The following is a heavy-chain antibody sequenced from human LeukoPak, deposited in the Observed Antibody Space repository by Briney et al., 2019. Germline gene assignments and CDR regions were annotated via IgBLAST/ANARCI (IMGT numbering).Heavy chain of an antibody. D-gene: IGHD3-3*01. J-gene: IGHJ4*02. CDR1: GYTFTGYY. V-gene: IGHV1-2*02. CDR3: ARSRPYYDFWSGYSTASFDY. Sequence: ASVKVSCKASGYTFTGYYMHWVRQAPGQGLEWMGWINPNSGGTNYAQKFQGRVTMTRDTSISTAYMELSRLRSDDTAVYYCARSRPYYDFWSGYSTASFDYWGQGTLVTVSS. CDR2: INPNSGGT.